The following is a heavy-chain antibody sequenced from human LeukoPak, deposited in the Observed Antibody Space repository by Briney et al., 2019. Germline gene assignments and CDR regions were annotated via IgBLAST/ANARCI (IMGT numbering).Heavy chain of an antibody. Sequence: SETLSLTCIVSGGSISSYYWSWIRQPPGKGLEWIRNIYYSGSTNYNPSLKSRVTISVDTSKNHFSLKLSSVTAADTAVYYCARGGGLGYYYYYRDVWGKGTTVTISS. V-gene: IGHV4-59*01. CDR3: ARGGGLGYYYYYRDV. J-gene: IGHJ6*03. CDR2: IYYSGST. D-gene: IGHD3/OR15-3a*01. CDR1: GGSISSYY.